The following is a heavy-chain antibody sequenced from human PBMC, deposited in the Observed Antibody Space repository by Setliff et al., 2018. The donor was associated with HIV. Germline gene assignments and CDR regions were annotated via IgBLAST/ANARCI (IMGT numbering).Heavy chain of an antibody. CDR2: VNHSGST. CDR3: ASRGDSSGS. J-gene: IGHJ5*02. V-gene: IGHV4-4*02. CDR1: GGSVSSSNW. Sequence: SETLSLTCAVSGGSVSSSNWWNWVRQSPGKGLEWIGEVNHSGSTNYNPSLKSRFTISRDNAKNSLYLQMNNLTVEDTAIYYCASRGDSSGSWGQGTLVTVSS. D-gene: IGHD3-22*01.